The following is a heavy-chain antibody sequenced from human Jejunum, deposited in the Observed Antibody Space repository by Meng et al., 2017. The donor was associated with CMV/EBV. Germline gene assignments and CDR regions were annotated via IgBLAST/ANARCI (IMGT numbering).Heavy chain of an antibody. J-gene: IGHJ4*02. Sequence: VQLQESGPGLVKPSETLSLTCTVAGGSISSYYWSWIRQPAGKQLEWIGRIYISGSTNYSPSLKSRVTMSLDTSKNQFSLKLTSVTAADTAMYYCARCPRDDDSGYWFFDNWGQGTLVTVSS. CDR2: IYISGST. V-gene: IGHV4-4*07. D-gene: IGHD3-22*01. CDR1: GGSISSYY. CDR3: ARCPRDDDSGYWFFDN.